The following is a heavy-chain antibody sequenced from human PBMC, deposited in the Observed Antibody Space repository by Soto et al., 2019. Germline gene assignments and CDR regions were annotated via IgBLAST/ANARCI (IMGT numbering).Heavy chain of an antibody. J-gene: IGHJ6*04. CDR1: GFTFRTYG. D-gene: IGHD6-6*01. CDR2: ISNTGINK. V-gene: IGHV3-30*18. CDR3: AKVIGADSPSSNFSSPPGLDV. Sequence: QVQSVESGGGVVQPGRSLRLSCAASGFTFRTYGMHWVRQAPGKGLEWLAVISNTGINKYYADSVKGRFTISRDNSRDPWFLKMNSVGGENTVIYYCAKVIGADSPSSNFSSPPGLDVWGKGPTVTVSS.